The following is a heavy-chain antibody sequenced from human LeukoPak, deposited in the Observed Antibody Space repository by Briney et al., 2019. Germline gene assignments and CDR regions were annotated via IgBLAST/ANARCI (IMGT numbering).Heavy chain of an antibody. CDR2: IKEDGSER. Sequence: GGSLRLSCAVSGFTFGRYWMGWVRQAPGKGLEWVAHIKEDGSERYYADSVKGRFIMSRDNAKNAVYLQVNSLTAEDTAVHYCTRDQGYCSGGRCYSVFDIWGQGTMVTVSS. CDR3: TRDQGYCSGGRCYSVFDI. V-gene: IGHV3-7*01. J-gene: IGHJ3*02. CDR1: GFTFGRYW. D-gene: IGHD2-15*01.